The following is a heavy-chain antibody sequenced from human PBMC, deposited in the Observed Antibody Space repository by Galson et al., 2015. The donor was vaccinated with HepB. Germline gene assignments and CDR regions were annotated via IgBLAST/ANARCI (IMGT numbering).Heavy chain of an antibody. V-gene: IGHV3-21*01. J-gene: IGHJ6*02. D-gene: IGHD2-2*01. CDR2: ISRTSINI. CDR3: TRDVGNTNTYQYHGTDV. CDR1: GFTFSDHS. Sequence: SLRLSCAASGFTFSDHSMNWVRQAPGKGLEWVSSISRTSININYADSVKGRYTISRDNAKNSLYLQMNSLRAEDTAVYYCTRDVGNTNTYQYHGTDVWCQGTTITVSS.